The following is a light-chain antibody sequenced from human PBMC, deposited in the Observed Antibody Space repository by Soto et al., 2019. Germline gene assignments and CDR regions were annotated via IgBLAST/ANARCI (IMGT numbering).Light chain of an antibody. CDR3: QQTNSFPIT. CDR2: DAS. V-gene: IGKV1-5*01. Sequence: DIQMTQSPSTLSASVGDRVTITCRASQSISSWLAWYQQKPGKAPKLLIYDASSLESGVPSRFSGSGSGTEFTLTISSLQPEDLGTYYCQQTNSFPITFGQGTRLEIK. J-gene: IGKJ5*01. CDR1: QSISSW.